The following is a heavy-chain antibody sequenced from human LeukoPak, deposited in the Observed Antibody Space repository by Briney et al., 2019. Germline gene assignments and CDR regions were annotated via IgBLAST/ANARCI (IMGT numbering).Heavy chain of an antibody. CDR1: GFTFGDYA. V-gene: IGHV3-49*04. CDR2: IRGKAYGGTT. Sequence: PGRSLRLSCTASGFTFGDYAMSWVRQAPGKGLEWVGFIRGKAYGGTTEYAASVKGRFTISRDDSKSIAYLQMNSLKTEDTAVYYCTRCGGGSCYSHGMDVWGQGTTVTVSS. CDR3: TRCGGGSCYSHGMDV. J-gene: IGHJ6*02. D-gene: IGHD2-15*01.